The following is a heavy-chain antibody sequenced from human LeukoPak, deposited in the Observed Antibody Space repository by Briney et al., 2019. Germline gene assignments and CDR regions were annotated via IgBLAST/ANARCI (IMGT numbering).Heavy chain of an antibody. D-gene: IGHD2-15*01. J-gene: IGHJ4*02. CDR1: GFTFSSYW. Sequence: PGGSLRLSCAASGFTFSSYWTHWVRQAPGKGLVWVSRINSDGSSTSYADSVKGRFTISRDNAKNTLYLQMNSLRAEDTAVYYCARDPAGYGLDYWGQGTLVTVSS. CDR3: ARDPAGYGLDY. CDR2: INSDGSST. V-gene: IGHV3-74*01.